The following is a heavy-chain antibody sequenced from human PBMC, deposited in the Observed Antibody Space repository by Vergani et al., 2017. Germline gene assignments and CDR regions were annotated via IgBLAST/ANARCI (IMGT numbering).Heavy chain of an antibody. Sequence: QVQLVESGGGVVQPGRSLRLSCAASGFTFSSYAMHWVRQAPGKGLEWVAVISYDGSNKYYADSVKGRFTISRDNSKNTLYLQMNSLRAEDTAVYYCARDWPFRAVAGIVDYWGQGTLVTVSS. CDR2: ISYDGSNK. J-gene: IGHJ4*02. V-gene: IGHV3-30-3*01. CDR1: GFTFSSYA. CDR3: ARDWPFRAVAGIVDY. D-gene: IGHD6-19*01.